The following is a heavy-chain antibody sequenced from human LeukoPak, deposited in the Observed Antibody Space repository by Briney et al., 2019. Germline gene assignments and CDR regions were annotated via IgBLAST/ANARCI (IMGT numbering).Heavy chain of an antibody. CDR1: GGSISNYY. CDR2: ISYSGST. Sequence: SETLSLTCTISGGSISNYYWNWIRQPPGKGLEWIGYISYSGSTNYNPSLKSRVTISVDTSKNQFSLKLSSVTAADTAVYYCARSFNYYYYYMDVRGKGTTVTVSS. D-gene: IGHD2/OR15-2a*01. V-gene: IGHV4-59*01. J-gene: IGHJ6*03. CDR3: ARSFNYYYYYMDV.